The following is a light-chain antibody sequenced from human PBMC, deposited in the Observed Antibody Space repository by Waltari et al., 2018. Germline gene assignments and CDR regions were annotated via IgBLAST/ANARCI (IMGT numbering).Light chain of an antibody. Sequence: DIQMTQSPSSLSASVGDRVTITCRASQTISSYLNWYQQKPGKAPKLLIYAPSSLQSGVPSRFSGSGSGPDFTLTISSLQPEDFATYYCQQSYSSPWTFGQGTKVEV. V-gene: IGKV1-39*01. CDR1: QTISSY. CDR3: QQSYSSPWT. CDR2: APS. J-gene: IGKJ1*01.